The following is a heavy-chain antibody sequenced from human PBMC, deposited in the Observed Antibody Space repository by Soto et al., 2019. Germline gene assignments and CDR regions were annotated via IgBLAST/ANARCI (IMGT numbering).Heavy chain of an antibody. CDR1: GGTCSIYA. D-gene: IGHD3-22*01. Sequence: SVKVSCKASGGTCSIYAISCVLRAPGQGLEWMGGIIPIFGTANYAQKFQGRVTITADESTSTAYMELSRLRSDDTAVYYCAYIHSSGYSLDYWGQGTLVTVSS. V-gene: IGHV1-69*13. CDR3: AYIHSSGYSLDY. J-gene: IGHJ4*02. CDR2: IIPIFGTA.